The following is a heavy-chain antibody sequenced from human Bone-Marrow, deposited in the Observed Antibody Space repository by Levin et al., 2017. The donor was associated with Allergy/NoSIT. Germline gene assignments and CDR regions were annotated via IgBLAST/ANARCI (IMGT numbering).Heavy chain of an antibody. V-gene: IGHV3-23*01. J-gene: IGHJ4*02. CDR2: IGGSGGDT. CDR3: AKDYGDYELYVNDS. D-gene: IGHD2-21*01. Sequence: SCTTSGFTFSTYAMNWVRQAPGKGLEWVSAIGGSGGDTFYADSVKGRFTISRDNSKNTLYLQMNTLRAEDTAIYYCAKDYGDYELYVNDSWGQGTLVTVSS. CDR1: GFTFSTYA.